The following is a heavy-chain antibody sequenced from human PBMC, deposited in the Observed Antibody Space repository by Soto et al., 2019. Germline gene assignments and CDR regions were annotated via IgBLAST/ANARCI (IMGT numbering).Heavy chain of an antibody. J-gene: IGHJ4*02. CDR1: GGSISSGSNY. D-gene: IGHD2-2*01. V-gene: IGHV4-31*03. Sequence: ASETLSLTCTVSGGSISSGSNYWSWIRQHPGKGLEWIGYIYYSGSTYYNPSLKSRLTMSGDTSKNQFSLKLSSVTAVDTAVYYCARAPSSSSFFDYWGQGTLVTVSS. CDR2: IYYSGST. CDR3: ARAPSSSSFFDY.